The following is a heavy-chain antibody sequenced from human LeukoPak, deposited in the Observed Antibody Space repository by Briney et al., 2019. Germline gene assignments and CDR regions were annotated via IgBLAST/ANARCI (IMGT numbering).Heavy chain of an antibody. CDR1: GFTFSDYS. CDR2: IRSSSTI. J-gene: IGHJ4*02. D-gene: IGHD7-27*01. CDR3: VRDKYWGFDF. Sequence: PGGSLRLSCAASGFTFSDYSMNWVRQAPGKGLEWVSYIRSSSTIDYTDSVKGGFTISRDNAKNSLYLQMNSLRAEDTAVYYCVRDKYWGFDFWGQGTLVTVSS. V-gene: IGHV3-48*01.